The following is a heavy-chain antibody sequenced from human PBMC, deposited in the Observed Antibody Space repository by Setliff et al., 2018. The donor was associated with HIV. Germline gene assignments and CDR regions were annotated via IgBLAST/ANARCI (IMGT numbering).Heavy chain of an antibody. D-gene: IGHD3-16*02. CDR3: ARARRYDYDWGNYRLDAFDM. CDR1: GGTLSIYT. J-gene: IGHJ3*02. Sequence: SVKVSCKASGGTLSIYTINWVRQAPGQGLEWMGGIIPIFGTTEYRQKFQDRVTITADENTGTAYMELSSLRSEDTAVYYCARARRYDYDWGNYRLDAFDMWGQGTMVTVSS. V-gene: IGHV1-69*13. CDR2: IIPIFGTT.